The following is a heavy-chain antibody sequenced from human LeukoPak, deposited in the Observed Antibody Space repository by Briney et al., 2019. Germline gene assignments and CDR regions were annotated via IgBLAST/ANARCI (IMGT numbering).Heavy chain of an antibody. Sequence: ASVKVSCKASGGTFSSYAISWVRQAPGQGLEWMGGIIPIFGTASYAQKFQGRVTITTDESTSTAYMELSSLRSEDTAVYYCARVGTYSSGPGDFDYWGQGTLVTVSS. V-gene: IGHV1-69*05. J-gene: IGHJ4*02. CDR2: IIPIFGTA. D-gene: IGHD6-19*01. CDR1: GGTFSSYA. CDR3: ARVGTYSSGPGDFDY.